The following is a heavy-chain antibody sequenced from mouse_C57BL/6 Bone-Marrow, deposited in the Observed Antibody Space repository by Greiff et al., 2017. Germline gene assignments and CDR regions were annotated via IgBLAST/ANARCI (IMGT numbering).Heavy chain of an antibody. CDR2: IDPRSGNT. V-gene: IGHV1-69*01. CDR3: AKNRVYAMDY. Sequence: QVQLQQPGAELVMPGASVKLSCKASGYTFTSYWMHWVKQRPGQGLEWIGEIDPRSGNTYYNEKFKGKATLTADKSSSTAYMELRSLTSEDSAVYFCAKNRVYAMDYWGQGTSVTVSS. J-gene: IGHJ4*01. CDR1: GYTFTSYW.